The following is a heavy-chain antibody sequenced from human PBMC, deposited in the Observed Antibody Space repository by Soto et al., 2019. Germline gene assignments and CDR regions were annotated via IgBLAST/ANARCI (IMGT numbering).Heavy chain of an antibody. Sequence: SETLSLTCTVSGGSISSYYWSWIRQPPGKGLEWIGYIYYSGSTNYNPSLKSRVTISVDTSKNQFSLKLSSVTAADTAVYYCARERVRYYYGSGRKYMDVWGKGTTVTSP. J-gene: IGHJ6*03. V-gene: IGHV4-59*01. D-gene: IGHD3-10*01. CDR3: ARERVRYYYGSGRKYMDV. CDR2: IYYSGST. CDR1: GGSISSYY.